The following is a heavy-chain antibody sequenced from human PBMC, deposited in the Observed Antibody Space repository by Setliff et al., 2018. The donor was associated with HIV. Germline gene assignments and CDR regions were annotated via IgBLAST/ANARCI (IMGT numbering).Heavy chain of an antibody. CDR2: IYYSGST. CDR1: GGSISSGDYY. D-gene: IGHD3-10*01. Sequence: TSETLSLTCTVSGGSISSGDYYWSWIRQPPGKGLEWIGYIYYSGSTYYNPSLKSRVTISVDTSKNQFSLKLSSVTAADTAVYYCARDSGRRNDAFDIWGQGTMVTVSS. CDR3: ARDSGRRNDAFDI. J-gene: IGHJ3*02. V-gene: IGHV4-30-4*08.